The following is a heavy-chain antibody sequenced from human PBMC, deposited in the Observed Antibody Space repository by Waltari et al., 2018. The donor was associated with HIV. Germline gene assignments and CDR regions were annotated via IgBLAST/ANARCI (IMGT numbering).Heavy chain of an antibody. V-gene: IGHV3-53*01. D-gene: IGHD2-8*02. CDR1: AFTLGGCY. CDR3: ALGCGGTWCFGS. CDR2: IYAGGDT. J-gene: IGHJ5*01. Sequence: VQLAESGGGLIQPGGSLALSGAASAFTLGGCYMTWVRKAPGKGLEWVSLIYAGGDTTYADSVRGRFTISRDSSKNTLYLQMNSLRAEDTAVYYCALGCGGTWCFGSWGQGTLLTVSS.